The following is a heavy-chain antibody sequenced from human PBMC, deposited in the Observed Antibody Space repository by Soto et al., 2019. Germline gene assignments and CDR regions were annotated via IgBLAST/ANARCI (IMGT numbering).Heavy chain of an antibody. D-gene: IGHD6-19*01. V-gene: IGHV3-30*18. CDR2: ISYDGSNK. CDR1: GFTFSSYG. CDR3: AKFYPSIAVVDY. Sequence: PGGSLRLSCAASGFTFSSYGMHWVRQAPGKGLEWVAVISYDGSNKYYADSVKGRFTISRDNSKNTLYLQMNSLRAEDTAVYYCAKFYPSIAVVDYWGQGTLVTVSS. J-gene: IGHJ4*02.